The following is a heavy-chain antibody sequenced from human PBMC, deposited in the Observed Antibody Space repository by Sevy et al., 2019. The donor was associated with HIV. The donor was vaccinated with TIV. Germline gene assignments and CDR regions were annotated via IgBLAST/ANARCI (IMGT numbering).Heavy chain of an antibody. D-gene: IGHD3-22*01. CDR2: IYSGGST. J-gene: IGHJ6*02. CDR1: TFSVTDNY. CDR3: ARDRYYDASGYYYYYYGLDV. Sequence: GGSLRLSCAASTFSVTDNYMSWVRQAPGKGLEWVSTIYSGGSTFYADSVKGRFTISRDNSKNTLYLQMNSLRAEDTAFYYCARDRYYDASGYYYYYYGLDVWGQGTTVTVSS. V-gene: IGHV3-66*01.